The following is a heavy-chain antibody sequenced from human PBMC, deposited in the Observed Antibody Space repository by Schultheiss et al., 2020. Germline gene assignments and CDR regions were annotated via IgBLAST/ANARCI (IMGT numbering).Heavy chain of an antibody. CDR2: ISGSGGST. CDR1: GFTFSSYA. D-gene: IGHD3-22*01. V-gene: IGHV3-23*01. Sequence: GESLKISCAASGFTFSSYAISWVRQAPGKGLEWVSAISGSGGSTYYADSVKGRFTISRDNSKNTLYLQMNSLRAEDTAVYYCAKDYYDSSGGFDIWGQGTMVTVSS. CDR3: AKDYYDSSGGFDI. J-gene: IGHJ3*02.